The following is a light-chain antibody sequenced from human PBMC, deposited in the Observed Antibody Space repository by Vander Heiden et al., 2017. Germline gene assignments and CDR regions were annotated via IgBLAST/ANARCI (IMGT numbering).Light chain of an antibody. J-gene: IGKJ1*01. V-gene: IGKV2-30*01. CDR2: KIS. CDR3: MQGTHWPPT. Sequence: DVVLTQSPLSLPVTLGQPASISCRSSQSLVYSDGDTYLNWFHQRPGQSPRRLIYKISNRDSGVPDRFSCSGSGTDFTLKISRVEAEDVGVYYCMQGTHWPPTFGQGTKVEIK. CDR1: QSLVYSDGDTY.